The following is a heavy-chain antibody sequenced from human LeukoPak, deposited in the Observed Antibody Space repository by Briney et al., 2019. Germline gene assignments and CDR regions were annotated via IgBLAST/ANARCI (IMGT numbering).Heavy chain of an antibody. Sequence: ASVKVSSKASGYTFTSYYIHWVRQAPGHGLEWMGIVDPSGGSTSYAQKFQGRVTMTTDTSTSTAYMELRSLRSDDTAVYYCARGGVGATQRTDAFDIWGQGTMVTVSS. CDR2: VDPSGGST. D-gene: IGHD1-26*01. CDR3: ARGGVGATQRTDAFDI. V-gene: IGHV1-46*01. J-gene: IGHJ3*02. CDR1: GYTFTSYY.